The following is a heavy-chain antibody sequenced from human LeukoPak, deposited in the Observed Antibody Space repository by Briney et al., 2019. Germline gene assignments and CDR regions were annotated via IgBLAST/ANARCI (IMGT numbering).Heavy chain of an antibody. CDR3: ARHYTGRDGYNGFDY. J-gene: IGHJ4*02. Sequence: SETLSLTCTVSGGSISSYYWSWIRQPPGKGLEWIGYIYYSGSTNYNPSLKSRVTISVDTSKNQFSLKLSSVTAADTAVYYCARHYTGRDGYNGFDYWGQGTLVTVSS. D-gene: IGHD5-24*01. CDR1: GGSISSYY. CDR2: IYYSGST. V-gene: IGHV4-59*08.